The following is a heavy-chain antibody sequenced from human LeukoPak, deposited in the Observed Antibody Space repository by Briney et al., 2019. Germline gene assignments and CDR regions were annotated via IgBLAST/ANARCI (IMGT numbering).Heavy chain of an antibody. CDR2: ISSSSSYI. V-gene: IGHV3-21*01. CDR1: GYTFSSYS. J-gene: IGHJ4*02. CDR3: ARDLDYGDYAFDY. D-gene: IGHD4-17*01. Sequence: GGSLRLSCAASGYTFSSYSMNWVRQAPGKGLEWVSSISSSSSYIYYADSVKGRFTISRDNAKNSLYLQMNSLRAEDTAVYYCARDLDYGDYAFDYWGQGTLVTVSS.